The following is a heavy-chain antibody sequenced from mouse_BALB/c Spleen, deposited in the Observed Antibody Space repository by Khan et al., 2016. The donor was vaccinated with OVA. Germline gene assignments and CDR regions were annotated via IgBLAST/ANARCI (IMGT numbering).Heavy chain of an antibody. D-gene: IGHD1-1*01. J-gene: IGHJ2*01. CDR1: GYTFTSYW. Sequence: QVQLKQSGAELVKAGASVKMSCKASGYTFTSYWMHWVKQRLGQGLEWFAENNPTNGRTYYNEKFKSKATLTVDKSSSTAYMLLSGPTFEDSAVYYCARIKKIVATYFDYWGQGTTLTVSS. CDR3: ARIKKIVATYFDY. CDR2: NNPTNGRT. V-gene: IGHV1S81*02.